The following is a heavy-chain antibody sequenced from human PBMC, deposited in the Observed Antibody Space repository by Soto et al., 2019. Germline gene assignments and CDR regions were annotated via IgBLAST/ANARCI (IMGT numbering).Heavy chain of an antibody. J-gene: IGHJ6*02. CDR3: ARVPNSGWYSYYYYGMDV. CDR2: INRSGST. Sequence: PSETLSLTCAVHGGSFSGYYWSWIRQPPGKGLEWIGEINRSGSTNYNPSLKSRVTISVDTSKNQFSLKLSSVTAADTAVYYCARVPNSGWYSYYYYGMDVWGQGTTVTVSS. V-gene: IGHV4-34*01. CDR1: GGSFSGYY. D-gene: IGHD6-19*01.